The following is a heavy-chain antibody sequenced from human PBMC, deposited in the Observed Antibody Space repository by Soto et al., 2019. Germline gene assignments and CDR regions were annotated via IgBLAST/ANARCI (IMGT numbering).Heavy chain of an antibody. CDR2: ISYDGSNK. J-gene: IGHJ4*02. CDR1: GFTFSSYG. D-gene: IGHD3-10*01. CDR3: AKNSYARITMVRGVTKGQLDY. V-gene: IGHV3-30*18. Sequence: PGGSLRLSCAASGFTFSSYGMHWVRQAPGKGLEWVAVISYDGSNKYYADSVKGRFTISRDNSKNTLYLQMNSLRAEDTAVYYCAKNSYARITMVRGVTKGQLDYWGQGTLVTVSS.